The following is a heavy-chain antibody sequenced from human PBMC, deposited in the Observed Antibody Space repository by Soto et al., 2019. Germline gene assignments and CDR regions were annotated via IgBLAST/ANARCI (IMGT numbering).Heavy chain of an antibody. CDR2: ISSSSSSTI. J-gene: IGHJ3*02. Sequence: PGGSLRLSCAASGFTFSSYSMNWVRQAPGKGLEWVSYISSSSSSTIYYADSVKGRFTISRDNAKNSLYLQMNSLRAEDTAVYYCARDLDCSGGSCYSEGAFDIWGQGTMVTVSS. V-gene: IGHV3-48*01. D-gene: IGHD2-15*01. CDR1: GFTFSSYS. CDR3: ARDLDCSGGSCYSEGAFDI.